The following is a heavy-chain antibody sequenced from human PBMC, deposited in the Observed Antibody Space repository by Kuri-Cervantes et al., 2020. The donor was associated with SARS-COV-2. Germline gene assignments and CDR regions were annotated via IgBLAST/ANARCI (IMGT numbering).Heavy chain of an antibody. CDR3: ARKYDFWSLSYYYYYYMDV. CDR2: IYTSGCT. V-gene: IGHV4-4*07. D-gene: IGHD3-3*01. CDR1: GGSISSYY. J-gene: IGHJ6*03. Sequence: SETLSLTCTVSGGSISSYYWSWIRQPAGKGLEWIGRIYTSGCTNYNPSLKSRVTMSVDTSKNQFSLKLSSVTAADTAVYYCARKYDFWSLSYYYYYYMDVWGKGTTVTVSS.